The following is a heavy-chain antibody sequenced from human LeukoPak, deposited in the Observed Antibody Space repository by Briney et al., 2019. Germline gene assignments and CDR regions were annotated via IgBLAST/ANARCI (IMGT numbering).Heavy chain of an antibody. Sequence: SQTLSLTCTVSGGSISSGSYYWSWIRQPAGKGLEWIGRIYTSGSTNYNPSLKSRVTISVDTSKNQFSLKLSSVTAADTAVYYCARTIFGGGALVDYWGQGTLVTVSS. J-gene: IGHJ4*02. V-gene: IGHV4-61*02. CDR3: ARTIFGGGALVDY. CDR2: IYTSGST. CDR1: GGSISSGSYY. D-gene: IGHD3-3*01.